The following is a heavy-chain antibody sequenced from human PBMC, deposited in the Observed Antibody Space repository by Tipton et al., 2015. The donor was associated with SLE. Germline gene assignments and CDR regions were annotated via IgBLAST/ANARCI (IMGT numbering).Heavy chain of an antibody. J-gene: IGHJ5*02. V-gene: IGHV4-30-4*08. Sequence: TLSLTCTVSGYSISSGDYYWSWIRQPPGKGLEWIGYIYYSGSTYYNPSLKSRVTISVDTSKNQFSLKLSSVTAADTAVYYCARGRAPFTNVRLLDRWGQGTLVTVSS. CDR2: IYYSGST. CDR1: GYSISSGDYY. D-gene: IGHD3-10*01. CDR3: ARGRAPFTNVRLLDR.